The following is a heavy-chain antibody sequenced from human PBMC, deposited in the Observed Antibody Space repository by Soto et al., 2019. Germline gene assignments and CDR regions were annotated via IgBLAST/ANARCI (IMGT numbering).Heavy chain of an antibody. J-gene: IGHJ4*02. CDR3: ARGSHSTTWYGGQFDY. D-gene: IGHD6-13*01. CDR1: GFTFSSYT. CDR2: VSSSSTYI. V-gene: IGHV3-21*01. Sequence: EVQLVDSGGGLVKPGGSLRLSCAASGFTFSSYTMNWVRQAPGKGLEWVSSVSSSSTYIYYADSVKGRFTISRDNAKNSLYLQMNSLRAEDTAIYYSARGSHSTTWYGGQFDYWGQGTLVTVSS.